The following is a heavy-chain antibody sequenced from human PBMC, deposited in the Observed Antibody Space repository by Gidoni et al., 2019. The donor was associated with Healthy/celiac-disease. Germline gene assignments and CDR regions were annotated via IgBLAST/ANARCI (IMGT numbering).Heavy chain of an antibody. CDR3: ARDLVVVVVAATWGY. J-gene: IGHJ4*02. V-gene: IGHV3-21*01. CDR2: ISSSSSYI. D-gene: IGHD2-15*01. Sequence: EVQLVESGGGLVKPGGSLRLSCAASGFTFSRYSMNWVRQAPGKGLEGVSSISSSSSYINYADSVKGRFTISRDNAKNSLYLQMTSLRAEDTAVYYCARDLVVVVVAATWGYWGQGTLVTVSS. CDR1: GFTFSRYS.